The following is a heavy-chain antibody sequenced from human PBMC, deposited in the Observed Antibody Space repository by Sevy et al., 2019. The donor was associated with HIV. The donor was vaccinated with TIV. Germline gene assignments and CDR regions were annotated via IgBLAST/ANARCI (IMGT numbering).Heavy chain of an antibody. CDR3: ARDCNSGYYYYYAMVV. CDR2: ISYDGINK. J-gene: IGHJ6*02. D-gene: IGHD1-26*01. V-gene: IGHV3-30*14. Sequence: GGSLRLSCAASGFIFSNYAMHWVRQAPGKGLEWVAVISYDGINKYYADSVKGRFTISRDNSKFTLYIHMNRLRAEDLGVYYCARDCNSGYYYYYAMVVWGQGTTVTVSS. CDR1: GFIFSNYA.